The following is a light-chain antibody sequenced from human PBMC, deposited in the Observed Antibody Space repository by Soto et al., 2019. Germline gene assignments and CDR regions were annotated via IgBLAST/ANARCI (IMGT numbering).Light chain of an antibody. V-gene: IGLV4-60*03. CDR3: ETWDSKGV. J-gene: IGLJ2*01. CDR2: LEGSGSY. Sequence: QPVLTQSSSASASLGSSVKLTCTLSSGHSSYIIAWHQQQPGKAPRYLLKLEGSGSYNKGSGVPDRFSGSSSGADRYLTSSNLQSEDEADYYCETWDSKGVFGGGTKLTVL. CDR1: SGHSSYI.